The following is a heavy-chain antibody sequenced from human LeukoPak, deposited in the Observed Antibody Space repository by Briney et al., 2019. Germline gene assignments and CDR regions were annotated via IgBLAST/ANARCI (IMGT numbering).Heavy chain of an antibody. CDR3: ASHSSGWDFGY. V-gene: IGHV4-34*01. Sequence: PSETLSLTCAVYGGSFSGYYWSWIRQPPGKGLEWIGEINHSGSTNYNPSLKSRVTISVDTSKNQFSLKLSSVTAADTAVYYCASHSSGWDFGYWGQGTLVTVSS. D-gene: IGHD6-19*01. J-gene: IGHJ4*02. CDR2: INHSGST. CDR1: GGSFSGYY.